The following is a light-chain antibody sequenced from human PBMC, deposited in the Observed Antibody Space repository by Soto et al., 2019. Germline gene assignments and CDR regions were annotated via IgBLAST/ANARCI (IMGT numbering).Light chain of an antibody. CDR3: QQYGNPPPYS. V-gene: IGKV3-20*01. Sequence: EIVLTQSPGTLSLSPGERATLSCRARQRVSRSLLAWYQQKPGQAPRLLIYGASTRATGIADRFSGSGSGTDFTLTISRLEPEDFAVYYCQQYGNPPPYSFGQGTKVDIK. J-gene: IGKJ2*03. CDR2: GAS. CDR1: QRVSRSL.